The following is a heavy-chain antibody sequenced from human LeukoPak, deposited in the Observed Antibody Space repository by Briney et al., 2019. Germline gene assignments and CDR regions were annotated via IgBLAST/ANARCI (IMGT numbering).Heavy chain of an antibody. Sequence: PSETLSLTCTVSGGSISSYYWGWIRQPPGKGLEWIGYIYYSGSTNYNPSLKSRVTISVDTSKNQFSLKLSSVTAADTAVYYCARHRGYYYDSSGYWFDYWGQGTLVTVSS. CDR3: ARHRGYYYDSSGYWFDY. J-gene: IGHJ4*02. CDR2: IYYSGST. D-gene: IGHD3-22*01. CDR1: GGSISSYY. V-gene: IGHV4-59*08.